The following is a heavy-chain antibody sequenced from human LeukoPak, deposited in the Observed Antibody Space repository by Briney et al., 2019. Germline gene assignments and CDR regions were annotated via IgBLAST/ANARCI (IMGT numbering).Heavy chain of an antibody. CDR3: ARSWGVRTYYFDY. V-gene: IGHV4-34*01. Sequence: SETLSLTCAVYGGSFNGYYWSWLRQSPGKGLEWIGEINHSGSTNYSPSLKSRVTISVDTPKNQFSLKLTSVTAADTAVYYCARSWGVRTYYFDYWGQGTLVTVSS. D-gene: IGHD3-10*01. CDR1: GGSFNGYY. J-gene: IGHJ4*02. CDR2: INHSGST.